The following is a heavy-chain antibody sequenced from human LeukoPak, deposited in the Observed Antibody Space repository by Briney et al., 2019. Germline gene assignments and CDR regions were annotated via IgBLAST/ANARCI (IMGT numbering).Heavy chain of an antibody. CDR1: GGSISSYY. Sequence: SETLSLTCTVSGGSISSYYWSWIRRPAGKGLEWIGRIYTSGSTNYNPSLKSRVTMSVDTSKNQFSLKLSSVTAADTAVYYCARGKQWLAFYYFDYWGQGTLVTVSS. D-gene: IGHD6-19*01. CDR3: ARGKQWLAFYYFDY. V-gene: IGHV4-4*07. CDR2: IYTSGST. J-gene: IGHJ4*02.